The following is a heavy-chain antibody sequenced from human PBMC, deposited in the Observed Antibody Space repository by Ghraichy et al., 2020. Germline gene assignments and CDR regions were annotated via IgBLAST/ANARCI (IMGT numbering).Heavy chain of an antibody. CDR2: IYYSGST. Sequence: SETLSLTCTVSGGSISSSSYYWGWIRQPPGKGLEWIGSIYYSGSTYYNPSLKSRVTISVDTSKNQFSLKLSSVTAADTAVYYCARRSDWNDDGRVIDYWGQGTLVTVSS. CDR1: GGSISSSSYY. CDR3: ARRSDWNDDGRVIDY. V-gene: IGHV4-39*01. J-gene: IGHJ4*02. D-gene: IGHD1-1*01.